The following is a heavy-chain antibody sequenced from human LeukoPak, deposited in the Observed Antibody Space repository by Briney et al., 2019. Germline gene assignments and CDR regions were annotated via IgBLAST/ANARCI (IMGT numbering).Heavy chain of an antibody. V-gene: IGHV4-59*12. CDR2: ISYSGST. CDR1: GGSFSGYY. D-gene: IGHD3-3*01. CDR3: ARRTIFGVVNS. Sequence: PSETLSLTCAVYGGSFSGYYWSWIRQPPGKGLEWIGYISYSGSTNYNPSLRSRVTISVDTSKNQFSLKLSSVTAADTAVYYCARRTIFGVVNSWGQGTLVTVSS. J-gene: IGHJ5*02.